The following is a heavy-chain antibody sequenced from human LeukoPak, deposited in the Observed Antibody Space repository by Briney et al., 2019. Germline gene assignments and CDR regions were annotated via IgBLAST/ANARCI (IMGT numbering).Heavy chain of an antibody. D-gene: IGHD6-13*01. CDR1: GGSISSSSYY. V-gene: IGHV4-39*01. CDR2: IYYSGSP. Sequence: SETLSLTCTVSGGSISSSSYYWGWIRQPPGKGLEWIGSIYYSGSPYYNPSLKSRVTVSVDTARNLFSLKLTSVTAADTAVYYCASRYSSSWYEGYFDYWGQGTLVTVSS. CDR3: ASRYSSSWYEGYFDY. J-gene: IGHJ4*02.